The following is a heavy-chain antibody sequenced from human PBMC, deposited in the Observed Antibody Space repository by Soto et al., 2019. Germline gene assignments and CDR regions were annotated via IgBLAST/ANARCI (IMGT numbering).Heavy chain of an antibody. D-gene: IGHD2-21*01. CDR3: ATWAIAVGGEGF. V-gene: IGHV3-48*02. CDR2: ISSTGDLL. Sequence: GGSLRLSCTASGFTVSDYSVNWVRQAPGKGLEWISYISSTGDLLFYADSVKGRFTIARDIAKNSLYLQMDSLRDEDSAVYYCATWAIAVGGEGFWGQGTLVTVSS. J-gene: IGHJ4*02. CDR1: GFTVSDYS.